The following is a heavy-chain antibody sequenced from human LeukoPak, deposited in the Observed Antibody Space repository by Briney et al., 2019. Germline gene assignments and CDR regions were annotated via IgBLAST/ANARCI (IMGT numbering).Heavy chain of an antibody. Sequence: ASVKVSCKASGYTFTGYYMHWVRQAPGQGLEWMGWINPNSGGTNHAQKFQGRVTMTRDTSISTAYMELSRLRSDDTAVYYCARDYYGSGSYYGHMDVWGKGTTVTVSS. CDR3: ARDYYGSGSYYGHMDV. CDR2: INPNSGGT. CDR1: GYTFTGYY. D-gene: IGHD3-10*01. J-gene: IGHJ6*03. V-gene: IGHV1-2*02.